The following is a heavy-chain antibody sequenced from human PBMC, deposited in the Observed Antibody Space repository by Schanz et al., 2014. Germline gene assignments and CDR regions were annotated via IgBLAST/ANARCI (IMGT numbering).Heavy chain of an antibody. D-gene: IGHD3-9*01. CDR3: VREGSTTPVAGLRSFDWLGRFDY. Sequence: EVELVESGGGLVQPGGSLRLSCAASGFSFSDHAMDWVRQAAGKGLEWVGRVRKKEFSDDTEEYAASVRGRFTISRDDSKNVVNRQMNGLKTEDTAMYYCVREGSTTPVAGLRSFDWLGRFDYSGQGALVTVSS. CDR2: VRKKEFSDDTE. J-gene: IGHJ4*02. CDR1: GFSFSDHA. V-gene: IGHV3-72*01.